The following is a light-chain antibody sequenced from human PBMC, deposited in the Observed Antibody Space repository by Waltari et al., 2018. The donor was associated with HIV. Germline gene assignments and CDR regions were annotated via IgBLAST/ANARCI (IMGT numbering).Light chain of an antibody. V-gene: IGLV3-10*01. CDR3: YSTDSSGYPL. J-gene: IGLJ2*01. CDR2: EDS. Sequence: SYELTQPPSVSVSPGQAARITCSGAALPNKYAYWYQQKSGQAPVLVIYEDSERPSGIPERFSGYSSGTMATLTISGAQVEDEADYYCYSTDSSGYPLFGGGTKLTVL. CDR1: ALPNKY.